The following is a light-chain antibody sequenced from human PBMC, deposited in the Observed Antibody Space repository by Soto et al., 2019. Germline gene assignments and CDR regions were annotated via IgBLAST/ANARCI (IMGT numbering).Light chain of an antibody. CDR3: QQYSQWPLYT. CDR1: QSVSSN. CDR2: GAS. J-gene: IGKJ2*01. Sequence: EIVMTQSPATLSVSPGERATLSCRASQSVSSNLAWYQQKPGQAPRLLIFGASTRATGIPARFSGSGSGTEFTLTISSLQSEDFAVYYCQQYSQWPLYTFGQGTKVDIK. V-gene: IGKV3-15*01.